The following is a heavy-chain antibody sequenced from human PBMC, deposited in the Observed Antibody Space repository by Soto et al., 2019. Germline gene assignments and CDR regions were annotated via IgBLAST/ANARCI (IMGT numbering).Heavy chain of an antibody. CDR2: MNPNSGNT. CDR3: ASRVRILSLGTYYYYGMDV. Sequence: ASVKVSCKASGYTFTSYDINWVRQATGQGLEWMGWMNPNSGNTGYAQKFQGRVTMTRNTSISTAYIELSSLRSEDTAVYYCASRVRILSLGTYYYYGMDVWGQGTTVTVSS. CDR1: GYTFTSYD. D-gene: IGHD3-10*01. V-gene: IGHV1-8*01. J-gene: IGHJ6*02.